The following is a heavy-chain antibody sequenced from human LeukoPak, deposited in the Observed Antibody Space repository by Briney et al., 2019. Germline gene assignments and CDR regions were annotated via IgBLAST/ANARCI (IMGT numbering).Heavy chain of an antibody. CDR3: AKVTILLWFGELLTRNDY. V-gene: IGHV3-23*01. D-gene: IGHD3-10*01. CDR2: ISGSGGST. Sequence: GGSLRLSCAAPGFTFSSYAMSWVRQAPGKGLEWVSAISGSGGSTYYADSVKGRFTISRDNSKNTLYLQMNSLRAEDTAVYYCAKVTILLWFGELLTRNDYWGQGTLVTVSS. CDR1: GFTFSSYA. J-gene: IGHJ4*02.